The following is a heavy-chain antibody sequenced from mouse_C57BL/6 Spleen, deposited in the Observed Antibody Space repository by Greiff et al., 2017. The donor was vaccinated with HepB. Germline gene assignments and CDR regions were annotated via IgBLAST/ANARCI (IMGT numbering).Heavy chain of an antibody. D-gene: IGHD1-1*02. CDR1: GFSLTSYG. Sequence: VHLVESGPGLVQPSQSLSITCTVSGFSLTSYGIHWVRQSPGKGLEWLGVIWSGGSTDYNAAFISRLSISKDNSKSQVFFKMNSLQADDTAIYYCARNWGGSLWYFDVWGTGTTVTVSS. CDR3: ARNWGGSLWYFDV. V-gene: IGHV2-2*01. J-gene: IGHJ1*03. CDR2: IWSGGST.